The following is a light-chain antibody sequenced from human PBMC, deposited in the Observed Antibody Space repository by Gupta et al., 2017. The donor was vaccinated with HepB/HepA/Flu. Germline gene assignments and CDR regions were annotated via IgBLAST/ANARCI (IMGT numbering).Light chain of an antibody. Sequence: VVMTQSPLSLPVTLGQPASISCRSSQSLVYSDGNTYLNWFQQRPGQSPRRLIYKVSDRDSGVPDRFSGSGSGTHFTLKISRVEAEAVGVYYCRQGKHWPRTFGQGTKVEIK. CDR2: KVS. CDR1: QSLVYSDGNTY. CDR3: RQGKHWPRT. V-gene: IGKV2-30*01. J-gene: IGKJ1*01.